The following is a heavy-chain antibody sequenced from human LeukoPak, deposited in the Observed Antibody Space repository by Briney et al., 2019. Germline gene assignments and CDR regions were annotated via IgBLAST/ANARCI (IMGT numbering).Heavy chain of an antibody. D-gene: IGHD2-2*01. CDR2: IYHSGST. CDR1: GGSISSGGYY. CDR3: ARVAVPDSYWYFDL. Sequence: PSETLSLTCTVSGGSISSGGYYWSWIRQPPGKGLEWIGYIYHSGSTYYNPSHKSRVTISVDRSKNQFPLKLSSVTAADTAVYYCARVAVPDSYWYFDLWGRGTLVTVSS. V-gene: IGHV4-30-2*01. J-gene: IGHJ2*01.